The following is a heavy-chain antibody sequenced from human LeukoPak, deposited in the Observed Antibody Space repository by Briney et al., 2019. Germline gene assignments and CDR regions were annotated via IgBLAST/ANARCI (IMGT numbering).Heavy chain of an antibody. CDR3: ATYSSSNGREFQY. D-gene: IGHD2-2*01. CDR1: GFTVSSNY. V-gene: IGHV3-23*01. CDR2: ISGSGGST. Sequence: PGGSLRLSCAASGFTVSSNYMSWVRQAPGKGLEWVSAISGSGGSTYYADSVKGRFTISRDNAKNSLYLQMNSLRAEDTAVYYCATYSSSNGREFQYWGQGTLVTVSS. J-gene: IGHJ1*01.